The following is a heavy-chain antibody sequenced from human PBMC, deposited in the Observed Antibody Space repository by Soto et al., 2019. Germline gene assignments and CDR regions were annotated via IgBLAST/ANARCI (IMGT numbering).Heavy chain of an antibody. V-gene: IGHV3-7*01. J-gene: IGHJ6*02. CDR1: GFTFRSYL. Sequence: QLVESGGALVQPGGSLRLSCAASGFTFRSYLMSWVRQAPGKGLEWVANIKQDGSEKYYVDSVKGRFTISRDNTKNTLYLQMDSLRAEDTAVYYCARERWLQVYFYYGMDVWGQGTTVIVSS. CDR3: ARERWLQVYFYYGMDV. CDR2: IKQDGSEK. D-gene: IGHD5-12*01.